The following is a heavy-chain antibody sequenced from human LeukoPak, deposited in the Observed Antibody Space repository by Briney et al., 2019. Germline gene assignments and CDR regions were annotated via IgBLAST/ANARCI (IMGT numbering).Heavy chain of an antibody. V-gene: IGHV3-7*03. CDR1: GFTFSSYA. Sequence: PGRSLRLSCAASGFTFSSYAMRWVRQAPGKGLEWVANIKQDGSEKYYVDSVKGRFTISRDNAKNSLYLQMNSLRAEDTAVYYCAKDQGVPSEGFDYWGQGTLVTVSA. CDR2: IKQDGSEK. CDR3: AKDQGVPSEGFDY. J-gene: IGHJ4*02.